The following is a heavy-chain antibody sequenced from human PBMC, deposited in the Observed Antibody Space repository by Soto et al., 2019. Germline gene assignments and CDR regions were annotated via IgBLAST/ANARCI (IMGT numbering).Heavy chain of an antibody. J-gene: IGHJ4*02. D-gene: IGHD3-10*01. CDR3: ARGHMVRGVIVDY. V-gene: IGHV1-2*04. CDR2: INPNSGGT. CDR1: GYTFTGYY. Sequence: VKVSCKASGYTFTGYYMHWVRQAPGQGLEWMGWINPNSGGTNYAQKFQGWVTMTRDTSISTAYMELSSLRSEDTAVYYCARGHMVRGVIVDYWGQGTLVTVSS.